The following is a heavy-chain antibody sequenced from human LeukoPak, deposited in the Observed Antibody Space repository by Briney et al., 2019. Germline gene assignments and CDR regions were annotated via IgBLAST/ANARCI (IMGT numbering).Heavy chain of an antibody. CDR2: ISSSSRYI. CDR3: AREASLDDYGDYVFDY. Sequence: GGSLRLSCAASGFTFSSYSMNWVRQAPGKGLEWVSSISSSSRYIYYSDSVKGRFPISRDNANNSLYLQMNSLRAEDTAVYYCAREASLDDYGDYVFDYWGQGTLVTVSS. J-gene: IGHJ4*02. D-gene: IGHD4-17*01. CDR1: GFTFSSYS. V-gene: IGHV3-21*01.